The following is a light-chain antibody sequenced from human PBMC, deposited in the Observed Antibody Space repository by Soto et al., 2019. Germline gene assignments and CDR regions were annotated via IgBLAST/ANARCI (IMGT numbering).Light chain of an antibody. V-gene: IGKV1-5*03. CDR1: QSIDTW. CDR2: KAS. Sequence: DIQMTQSPSTLSASVGDRVTITCRASQSIDTWLAWYQQRPGKAPKLLIYKASRLESGVPSRFRGSGSGTVFTLTISSLQPGDFAPYFCQQYIDYSYTFGQGTKLEIK. J-gene: IGKJ2*01. CDR3: QQYIDYSYT.